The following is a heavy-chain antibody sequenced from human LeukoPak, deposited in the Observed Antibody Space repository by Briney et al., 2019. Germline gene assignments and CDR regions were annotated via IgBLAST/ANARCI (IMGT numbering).Heavy chain of an antibody. D-gene: IGHD3-22*01. CDR3: AKDLTHYYGSSGYFDH. J-gene: IGHJ4*02. CDR1: GFTFDDYA. Sequence: GRSLRLSCAASGFTFDDYAMHWVRQAPGKGLEWVSGISWNSGSIGYADSVKGRFTISRDNAKNSLYLQMNSLRAEDMALYYCAKDLTHYYGSSGYFDHWGQGTLVTVSS. V-gene: IGHV3-9*03. CDR2: ISWNSGSI.